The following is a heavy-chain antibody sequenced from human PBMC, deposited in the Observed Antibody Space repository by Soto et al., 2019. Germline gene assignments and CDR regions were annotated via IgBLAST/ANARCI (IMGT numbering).Heavy chain of an antibody. CDR2: ISGSGGST. CDR1: GFTFSSYA. D-gene: IGHD5-18*01. V-gene: IGHV3-23*01. Sequence: PGGSLRLSCAASGFTFSSYAMSWVRQAPGKGLEWVSAISGSGGSTYYADSVKGRFTISRDNSKNTLYLQMNSLRAEDTAVYYCAKGFEVQPFYGYDPTYFDYWGQGTLVTVSS. CDR3: AKGFEVQPFYGYDPTYFDY. J-gene: IGHJ4*02.